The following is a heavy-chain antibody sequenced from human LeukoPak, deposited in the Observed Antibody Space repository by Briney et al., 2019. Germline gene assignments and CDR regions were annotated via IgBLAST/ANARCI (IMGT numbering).Heavy chain of an antibody. CDR2: IIPIFGTA. Sequence: ASVKVSCKASGYTFTSNYIHWVRQAPGQGLEWMGGIIPIFGTANYAQKFQGRVTITADESTSTAYMGLSSLRSEDTAVYYCARVVKPYYYYYGMDVWGQGTTVTVSS. J-gene: IGHJ6*02. CDR1: GYTFTSNY. D-gene: IGHD4-23*01. CDR3: ARVVKPYYYYYGMDV. V-gene: IGHV1-69*13.